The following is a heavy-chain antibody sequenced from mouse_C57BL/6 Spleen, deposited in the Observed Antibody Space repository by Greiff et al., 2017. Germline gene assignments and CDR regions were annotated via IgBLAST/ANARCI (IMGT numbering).Heavy chain of an antibody. Sequence: QVPLKESGPGILQPSPSLSLTCSFSGFSLSTFGMGVGWIRQPSGMGLEWLAHLWWDDDKYYNPALKSRLIISKDTSKNPVFIKIANVETADTATYYCARIGGFLYAMDYWGQGTSVTVSS. V-gene: IGHV8-8*01. CDR2: LWWDDDK. J-gene: IGHJ4*01. CDR3: ARIGGFLYAMDY. CDR1: GFSLSTFGMG.